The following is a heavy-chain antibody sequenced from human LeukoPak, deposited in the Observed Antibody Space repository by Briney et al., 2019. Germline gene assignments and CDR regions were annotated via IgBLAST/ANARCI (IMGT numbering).Heavy chain of an antibody. D-gene: IGHD1-26*01. V-gene: IGHV3-30*04. CDR1: GFTFSSYA. CDR2: ISYDGSNK. CDR3: ARDSGWWELLGVFDY. Sequence: GGSLRLSCAASGFTFSSYAMHWVRQAPGKGLEWVAVISYDGSNKYYADSVKGRFTISRDNSKNTLYLQMNSLRAEDTAAYYCARDSGWWELLGVFDYWGQGTLVTVSS. J-gene: IGHJ4*02.